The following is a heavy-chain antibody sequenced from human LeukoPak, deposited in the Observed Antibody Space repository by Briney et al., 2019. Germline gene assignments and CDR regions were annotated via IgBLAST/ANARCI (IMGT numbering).Heavy chain of an antibody. CDR2: INHSGST. CDR1: GGSFSGYY. D-gene: IGHD3-16*01. J-gene: IGHJ4*02. Sequence: SETLSLTCAVYGGSFSGYYWSWIRQPPGKGLEWIGEINHSGSTNYNPSLKSRVTISVDTSKNLFSLKLSSVTAADTAVYYCASPGGAMGSTFDYWGQGTLVTVSS. CDR3: ASPGGAMGSTFDY. V-gene: IGHV4-34*01.